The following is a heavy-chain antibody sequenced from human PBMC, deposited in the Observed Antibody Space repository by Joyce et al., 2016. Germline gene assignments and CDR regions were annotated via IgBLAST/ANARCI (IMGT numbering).Heavy chain of an antibody. CDR2: IAYYGIYK. V-gene: IGHV3-30*18. J-gene: IGHJ4*02. CDR1: GLTLSNYG. D-gene: IGHD6-25*01. Sequence: QVQLVESGGGVVQPGRSLRLSCAASGLTLSNYGVHWVRQAPGKGLEWVAVIAYYGIYKYYADSVKGRFTISRDNSKNTVFLEMNSLGTEDTAVYYCAKILTATYSSGWFLDYWGQGTLVTVSS. CDR3: AKILTATYSSGWFLDY.